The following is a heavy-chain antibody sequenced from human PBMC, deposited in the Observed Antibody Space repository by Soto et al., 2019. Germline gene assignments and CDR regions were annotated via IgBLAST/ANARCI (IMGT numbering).Heavy chain of an antibody. CDR1: GYTFTRSG. Sequence: ASVKVSCKASGYTFTRSGISWVRQAPGQGLEWMGWISTYNGDTNYAQTFQGWVTMTRDTSISTAYMELSRLRSDDTAVYYCARAGCISTSCYVGWFDPWGQGTLVTVSS. J-gene: IGHJ5*02. CDR3: ARAGCISTSCYVGWFDP. D-gene: IGHD2-2*01. V-gene: IGHV1-18*01. CDR2: ISTYNGDT.